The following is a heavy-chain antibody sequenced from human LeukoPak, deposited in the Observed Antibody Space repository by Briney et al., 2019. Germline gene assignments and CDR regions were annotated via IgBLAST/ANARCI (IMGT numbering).Heavy chain of an antibody. CDR1: GFTFSSSA. J-gene: IGHJ6*03. CDR2: IGGSGSGT. Sequence: PGGSLRLSCTASGFTFSSSAITWVRQAPGTGLEGVSGIGGSGSGTYADFVKARFTISRDNSKNTMYLEMNSLRAEDTAVYYCAKMNGYMDVWGKGATVTVSS. D-gene: IGHD1-1*01. CDR3: AKMNGYMDV. V-gene: IGHV3-23*01.